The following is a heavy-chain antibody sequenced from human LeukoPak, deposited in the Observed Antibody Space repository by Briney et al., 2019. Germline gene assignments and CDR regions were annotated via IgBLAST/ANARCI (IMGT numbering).Heavy chain of an antibody. J-gene: IGHJ3*02. Sequence: GASVKVSCKASGYTFTNYGISWVRQAPGQGLEWMGWISAYNGNTNYAQKLQVRISMTTDTSTSTAYMELRSLRSDDTAVYYCARGCSGGRSYSVDAFDIWGQGTVVTVSS. CDR2: ISAYNGNT. CDR3: ARGCSGGRSYSVDAFDI. CDR1: GYTFTNYG. V-gene: IGHV1-18*01. D-gene: IGHD2-15*01.